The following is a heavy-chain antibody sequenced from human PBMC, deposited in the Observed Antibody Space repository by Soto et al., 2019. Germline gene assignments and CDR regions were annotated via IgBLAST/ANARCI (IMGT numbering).Heavy chain of an antibody. CDR1: GFTVSGDF. Sequence: GGSLRLSCGASGFTVSGDFMMWVRQAPGKGLEWVSTIYSDGRTYHADSVKGRFSISRDNSMNTLYLQMNSLTVEDTALYYCASRGPWGQGTLVTVSS. CDR3: ASRGP. J-gene: IGHJ5*02. CDR2: IYSDGRT. V-gene: IGHV3-66*01.